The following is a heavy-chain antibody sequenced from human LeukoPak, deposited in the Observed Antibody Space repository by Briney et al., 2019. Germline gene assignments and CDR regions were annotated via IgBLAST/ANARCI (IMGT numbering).Heavy chain of an antibody. V-gene: IGHV3-23*01. J-gene: IGHJ4*02. CDR1: GFTQNA. CDR2: ISRSGGNS. Sequence: GGSLRLSCEASGFTQNAMGWVRQAPGKGLEWVASISRSGGNSHYADSVKGRFTISRDNAKNTLYLQMNSLRAEDTAVYYCARDGHYGDYVGTFDYWGQGTLVTVSS. D-gene: IGHD4-17*01. CDR3: ARDGHYGDYVGTFDY.